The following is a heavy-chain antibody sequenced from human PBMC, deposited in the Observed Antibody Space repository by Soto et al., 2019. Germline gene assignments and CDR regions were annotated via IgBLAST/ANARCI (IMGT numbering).Heavy chain of an antibody. CDR3: AVHLGQNYYTMDV. V-gene: IGHV3-23*01. Sequence: PGGSLRLSCVASDFNFSNYAMAWVRQAPGKGLEWVSHITASGATTYYAHSVKGRFTISRDNSRNTLYLQLSRLGAEDTAMYHCAVHLGQNYYTMDVWGQGTTVT. CDR1: DFNFSNYA. J-gene: IGHJ6*02. CDR2: ITASGATT.